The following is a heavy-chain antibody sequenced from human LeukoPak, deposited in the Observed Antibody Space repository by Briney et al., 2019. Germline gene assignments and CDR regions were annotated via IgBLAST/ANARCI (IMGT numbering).Heavy chain of an antibody. CDR2: IFHSGIT. J-gene: IGHJ4*02. D-gene: IGHD6-19*01. V-gene: IGHV4-59*01. CDR3: ARESSGWSHDYFDY. CDR1: GGSISSYW. Sequence: PSETLSLTCTVSGGSISSYWWSWIRQPPGKGLEWIAFIFHSGITNYNPSLKSRVTISVDTSKNQFSLNLRSVTAADTGVYYCARESSGWSHDYFDYWGQGTLVTVSS.